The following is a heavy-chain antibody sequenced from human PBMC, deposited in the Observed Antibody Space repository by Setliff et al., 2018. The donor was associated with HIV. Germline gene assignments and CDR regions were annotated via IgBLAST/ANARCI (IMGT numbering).Heavy chain of an antibody. CDR1: GYSFTSYT. D-gene: IGHD3-10*01. Sequence: GASVKVSCKTSGYSFTSYTMHWLRQAPGQRPEWMGWISAYNGNTNYAQKLQGRVTMTTDTSTSTAYMELRSLRSDDTAVYYCARGATMVRGDSYYFDYWGQGTLVTVSS. CDR3: ARGATMVRGDSYYFDY. V-gene: IGHV1-18*04. J-gene: IGHJ4*02. CDR2: ISAYNGNT.